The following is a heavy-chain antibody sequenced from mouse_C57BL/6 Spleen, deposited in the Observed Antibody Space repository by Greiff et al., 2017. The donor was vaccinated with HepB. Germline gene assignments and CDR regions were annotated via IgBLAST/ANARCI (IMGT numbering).Heavy chain of an antibody. CDR3: ARRAGTNEN. V-gene: IGHV1-55*01. J-gene: IGHJ2*01. CDR1: GYTFTSYW. Sequence: QVQLQQPGAELVKPGASVKMSCKASGYTFTSYWITWVKQRPVQGLERIGDIYPGSGSTTYNEKFKSKATVTVDTSSSTAYMQLSSLTSEDSAVYYCARRAGTNENWGESTTLTDSS. D-gene: IGHD4-1*01. CDR2: IYPGSGST.